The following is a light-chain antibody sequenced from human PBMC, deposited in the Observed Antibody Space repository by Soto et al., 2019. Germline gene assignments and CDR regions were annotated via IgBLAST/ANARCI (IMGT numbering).Light chain of an antibody. J-gene: IGLJ2*01. CDR3: CSYADRKTPVV. CDR2: DID. Sequence: QSALTQPRSVSGSPGQSVTISCTGASGDFGDYNYVSWYQQYPGKAPKLIIYDIDKWPSGVSDRFSGSKSGSTASLTISGLQADDEADYYCCSYADRKTPVVFGGGTKLTVL. V-gene: IGLV2-11*01. CDR1: SGDFGDYNY.